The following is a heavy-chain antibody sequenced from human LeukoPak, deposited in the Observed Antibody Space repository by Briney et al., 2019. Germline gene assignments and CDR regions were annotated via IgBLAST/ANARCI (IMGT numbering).Heavy chain of an antibody. CDR3: ARDLRGGNFDY. Sequence: GGSLRLSCAASGFTLSDYYMSWTRPAPGKGLEWVSYISSSGSYTNYADSVKGRFTISRHSSKNTLYLQMNSLRAEDTAVYYCARDLRGGNFDYWGQGTLVTVSS. D-gene: IGHD2-15*01. V-gene: IGHV3-11*05. CDR2: ISSSGSYT. CDR1: GFTLSDYY. J-gene: IGHJ4*02.